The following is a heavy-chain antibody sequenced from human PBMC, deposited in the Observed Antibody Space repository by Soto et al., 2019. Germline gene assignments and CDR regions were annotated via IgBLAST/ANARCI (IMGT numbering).Heavy chain of an antibody. V-gene: IGHV4-39*01. CDR1: GGSISNDNYY. CDR3: TRPRRYCSGGSCSKAQGRLDP. Sequence: SETLSLTCSVSGGSISNDNYYWGWIRQPPGKGLEWIGSIYYTGSTYYNLSLKSRVTISVDTSKNQFFLNLNSVNAADTAVYYCTRPRRYCSGGSCSKAQGRLDPWGQGTLVT. J-gene: IGHJ5*02. D-gene: IGHD2-15*01. CDR2: IYYTGST.